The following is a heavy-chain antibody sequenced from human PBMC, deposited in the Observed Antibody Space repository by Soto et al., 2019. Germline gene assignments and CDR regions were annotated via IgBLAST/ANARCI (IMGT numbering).Heavy chain of an antibody. CDR2: ISYDGSNK. J-gene: IGHJ4*02. CDR1: GFTFSSYA. Sequence: QVQLVESGGGVVQPGRSLRLSCAASGFTFSSYAMHWVRQAPGKGLEWVAVISYDGSNKYYADSVKGRFTISRDNSKNTLYLQMNSLRAEDTAVYYCAEGSFGESYFDYWGQGTLVTVSS. D-gene: IGHD3-10*01. CDR3: AEGSFGESYFDY. V-gene: IGHV3-30-3*01.